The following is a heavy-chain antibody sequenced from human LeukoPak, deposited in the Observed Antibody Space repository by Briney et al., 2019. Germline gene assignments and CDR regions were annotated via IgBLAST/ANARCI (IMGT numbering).Heavy chain of an antibody. CDR3: ARRSYCGGDCYGSDAFDI. D-gene: IGHD2-21*02. CDR1: GGSFRGYY. Sequence: PSETLSLTCAVYGGSFRGYYWSWIRQPPGKGVEWIGEINHSGSTNYNPSLKSRVTISVDTSKNQSSLKLSSVTAADTAVYYCARRSYCGGDCYGSDAFDIWGQGTMVTVSS. V-gene: IGHV4-34*01. J-gene: IGHJ3*02. CDR2: INHSGST.